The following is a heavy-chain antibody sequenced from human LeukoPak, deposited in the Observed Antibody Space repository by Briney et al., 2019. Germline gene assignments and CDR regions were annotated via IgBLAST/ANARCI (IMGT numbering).Heavy chain of an antibody. CDR1: GSIFTDHY. V-gene: IGHV3-11*03. Sequence: GGSLRLSCAAPGSIFTDHYINWIRKAQGKGLEWLAYISGSNTHANYADSVKGRFTASRDNAKNSVYLQMDSLRVDDTAVYYCAKAGGYALDSWGQGTLVTVSS. CDR3: AKAGGYALDS. D-gene: IGHD6-25*01. J-gene: IGHJ4*02. CDR2: ISGSNTHA.